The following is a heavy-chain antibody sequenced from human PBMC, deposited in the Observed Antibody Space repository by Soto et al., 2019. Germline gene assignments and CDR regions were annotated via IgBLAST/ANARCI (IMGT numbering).Heavy chain of an antibody. CDR3: ARHAYDFWSGHSNPRHYYGMDV. Sequence: GESLKISCKGSGYSFTSYWIGWVRQMPGKGLEWMGIIYPGDSNTRYSPSLQGQVTISVDKSISTAYLQWSSLKATDTAMYYCARHAYDFWSGHSNPRHYYGMDVRAQRTTVTVSS. J-gene: IGHJ6*02. D-gene: IGHD3-3*01. CDR2: IYPGDSNT. V-gene: IGHV5-51*01. CDR1: GYSFTSYW.